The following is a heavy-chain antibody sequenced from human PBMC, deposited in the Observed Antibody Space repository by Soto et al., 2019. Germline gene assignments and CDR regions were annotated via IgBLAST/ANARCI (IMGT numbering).Heavy chain of an antibody. CDR1: GYTFTGYY. J-gene: IGHJ4*02. D-gene: IGHD3-22*01. Sequence: GASVKVSCKASGYTFTGYYMHWVRQAPGQGFEWMGRISPKSGGTNYAQKFQGRVTISVDTSKNQFSLKLSSVTAADTAVYYCARDSYDSSGYYRAIDYWGQGTLVTVSS. CDR3: ARDSYDSSGYYRAIDY. CDR2: ISPKSGGT. V-gene: IGHV1-2*02.